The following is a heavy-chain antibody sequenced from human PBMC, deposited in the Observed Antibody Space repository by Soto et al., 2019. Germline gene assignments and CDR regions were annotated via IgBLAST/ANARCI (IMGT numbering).Heavy chain of an antibody. Sequence: GGSLRLSCAASGFTFSSYGMHWVRQAPGKGLEWVAVIWYDGSNKYYADSVKGRFTISRDNSKNTLYLQMNSLRAEDTAVYYCARDLHKYLGDKYYYYGMDVWGQGNTLTVSS. J-gene: IGHJ6*02. D-gene: IGHD2-21*02. CDR1: GFTFSSYG. V-gene: IGHV3-33*01. CDR3: ARDLHKYLGDKYYYYGMDV. CDR2: IWYDGSNK.